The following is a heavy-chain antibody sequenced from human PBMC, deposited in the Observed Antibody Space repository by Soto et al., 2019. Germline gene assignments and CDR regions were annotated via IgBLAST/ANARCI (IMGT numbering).Heavy chain of an antibody. CDR1: GFTFSSYE. CDR2: ISSSGSTI. Sequence: GGSLRLSCAASGFTFSSYEMNWVRQAPGKGLEWVSYISSSGSTIYYADSVKGRFTISRDNAKNSLYLQMNSLRAEDTAVYYCARVGATYYPDYWGQGTLVTVSS. CDR3: ARVGATYYPDY. J-gene: IGHJ4*02. V-gene: IGHV3-48*03. D-gene: IGHD1-26*01.